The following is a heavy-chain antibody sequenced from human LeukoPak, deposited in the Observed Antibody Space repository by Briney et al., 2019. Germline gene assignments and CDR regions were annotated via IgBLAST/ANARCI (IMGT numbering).Heavy chain of an antibody. D-gene: IGHD3-22*01. Sequence: PSETLSLTCAVYGGSFSGYYWSWIRQPPGKGLEWIGEINHSGSTNYNPSLKSRVTISVDTSKNQFSLKLSSVTAADTAVYYCARGPRTDDYYDSSGYYYGIDYWGQGTLVTVSS. CDR2: INHSGST. CDR1: GGSFSGYY. CDR3: ARGPRTDDYYDSSGYYYGIDY. J-gene: IGHJ4*02. V-gene: IGHV4-34*01.